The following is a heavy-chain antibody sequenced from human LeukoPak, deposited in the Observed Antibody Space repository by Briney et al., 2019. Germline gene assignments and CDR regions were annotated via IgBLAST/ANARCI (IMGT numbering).Heavy chain of an antibody. CDR2: INSDESST. CDR3: VRASPICSRCIQD. J-gene: IGHJ1*01. V-gene: IGHV3-74*01. D-gene: IGHD2-2*01. CDR1: GFTFSSYW. Sequence: PGGSLRLSCAASGFTFSSYWTHWVRQAPGKGLVWVSRINSDESSTNYADSVKGRFTISRDNAKNTLYLQMNSQRAEDTAVYYCVRASPICSRCIQDCGQGTLVTVSS.